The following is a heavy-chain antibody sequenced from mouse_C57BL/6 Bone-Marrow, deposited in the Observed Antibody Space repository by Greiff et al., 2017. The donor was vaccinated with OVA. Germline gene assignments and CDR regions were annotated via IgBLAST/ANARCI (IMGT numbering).Heavy chain of an antibody. V-gene: IGHV1-81*01. CDR2: IYPRSGNT. J-gene: IGHJ3*01. CDR1: GYTFTSYG. CDR3: ARSGGYPSFAY. D-gene: IGHD2-2*01. Sequence: QVQLQQSGAELARPGASVKLSCKASGYTFTSYGISWVKQRPGQGLEWIGEIYPRSGNTYYNEKFKGKATLTADKSSSTAYMELRSLTSEDSAVYFCARSGGYPSFAYWGQGTLVTVSA.